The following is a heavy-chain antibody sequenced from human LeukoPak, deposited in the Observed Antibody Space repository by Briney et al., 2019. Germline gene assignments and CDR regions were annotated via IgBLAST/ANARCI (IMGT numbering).Heavy chain of an antibody. CDR1: GGSISSGSYY. V-gene: IGHV4-61*02. Sequence: PSETLSLTCTVSGGSISSGSYYWSWIRQPAGKGLEWIGRIYTSGSTNYNPSLKSRVTISVDTSKNQFSLKLSSVTAADTAVYYCASSSVAAAEPFDYWGQGTLVTVSS. CDR2: IYTSGST. D-gene: IGHD6-13*01. CDR3: ASSSVAAAEPFDY. J-gene: IGHJ4*02.